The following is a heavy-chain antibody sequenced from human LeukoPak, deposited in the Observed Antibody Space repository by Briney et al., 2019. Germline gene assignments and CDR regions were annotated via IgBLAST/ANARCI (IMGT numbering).Heavy chain of an antibody. CDR1: GFTFPNHA. V-gene: IGHV3-23*01. CDR3: AREPHYYGDDY. CDR2: ISGSGGST. D-gene: IGHD3-10*01. J-gene: IGHJ4*02. Sequence: PGGSLRLSCAASGFTFPNHAMAWVRQAPGKGLEWVSAISGSGGSTYYADPVKGRFTISRDNSKNTLYLQMKSLRAEDTAVYFCAREPHYYGDDYWGQGTLVTVSS.